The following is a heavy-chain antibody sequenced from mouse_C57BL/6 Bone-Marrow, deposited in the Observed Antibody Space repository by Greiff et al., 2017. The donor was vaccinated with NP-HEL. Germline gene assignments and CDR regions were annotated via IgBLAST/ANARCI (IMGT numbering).Heavy chain of an antibody. CDR2: INPSTGGT. D-gene: IGHD1-1*01. CDR1: GYSFTGYY. CDR3: ARVHYYGSSLDY. Sequence: VQLQQSGPELVKPGASVKISCKASGYSFTGYYMNWVKQSPEKSLEWIGEINPSTGGTTYNQKFKAKATLTVDKSSSTAYMQLKSLTSEDSAVYYCARVHYYGSSLDYWGQGTTLTVSS. J-gene: IGHJ2*01. V-gene: IGHV1-42*01.